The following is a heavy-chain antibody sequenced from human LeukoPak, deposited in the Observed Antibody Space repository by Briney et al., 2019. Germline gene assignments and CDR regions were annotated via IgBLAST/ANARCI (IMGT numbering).Heavy chain of an antibody. D-gene: IGHD6-19*01. J-gene: IGHJ5*02. CDR3: TRHIAVAGGDL. V-gene: IGHV4-59*08. CDR1: GGSISSYY. Sequence: SETLSLTCTVSGGSISSYYWSWIRQPPGKGLEWIGYIYSSGSTEYNHSLRGRVTISVDTSKNQFSLRLSSVTAADTAVYHCTRHIAVAGGDLWGQGTLVTGSS. CDR2: IYSSGST.